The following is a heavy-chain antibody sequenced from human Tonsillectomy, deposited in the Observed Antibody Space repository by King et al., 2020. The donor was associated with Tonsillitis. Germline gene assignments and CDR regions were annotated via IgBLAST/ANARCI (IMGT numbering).Heavy chain of an antibody. CDR3: AKAVTTTMVYYFDY. V-gene: IGHV3-23*04. D-gene: IGHD5-18*01. CDR2: ISGSGGST. Sequence: VQLVESGGGLVQPGGSLRLSGAASGFTFSSSAMAWVRQAPGKGLEWVSGISGSGGSTYYADSVKGRFTISRDNSKNTLYLQMNILGAEDTALYYCAKAVTTTMVYYFDYWGQGTLVTVSS. J-gene: IGHJ4*02. CDR1: GFTFSSSA.